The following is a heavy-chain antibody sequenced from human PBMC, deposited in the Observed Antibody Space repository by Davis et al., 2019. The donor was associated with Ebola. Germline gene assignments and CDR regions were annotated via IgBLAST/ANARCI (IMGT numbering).Heavy chain of an antibody. CDR2: IYPDDSDT. CDR1: GYSFTNYW. J-gene: IGHJ4*02. CDR3: ARPDNIGYYFDY. Sequence: GESLKISCKGSGYSFTNYWIGWVRQLPGKGLEWMGIIYPDDSDTRYSPSFEGQVTISADKSINTAYLQWGSLKASDTAMYYCARPDNIGYYFDYWGQGTLVTVSS. V-gene: IGHV5-51*01. D-gene: IGHD6-13*01.